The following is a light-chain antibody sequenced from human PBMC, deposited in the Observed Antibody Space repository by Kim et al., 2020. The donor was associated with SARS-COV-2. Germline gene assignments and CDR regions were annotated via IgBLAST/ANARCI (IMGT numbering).Light chain of an antibody. CDR2: KVS. Sequence: PASISCSTRQSRVHTDGNTYLNWFQQRPGQSPRRLIYKVSTRDSGVPDIFSGSGSGTDFTLKISRVEAEYVGVYYCMQGTEWPRTFGQGTKVDIK. V-gene: IGKV2-30*02. CDR3: MQGTEWPRT. J-gene: IGKJ1*01. CDR1: QSRVHTDGNTY.